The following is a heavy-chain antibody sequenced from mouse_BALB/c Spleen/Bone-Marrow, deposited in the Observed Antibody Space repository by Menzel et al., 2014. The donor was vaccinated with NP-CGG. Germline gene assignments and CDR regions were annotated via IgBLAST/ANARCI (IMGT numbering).Heavy chain of an antibody. D-gene: IGHD4-1*01. V-gene: IGHV14-3*02. CDR2: IDPANGNT. CDR3: ARWEYYAMDY. CDR1: GFNIKDTY. Sequence: VQLKESEAELVKPGASVKLSCAASGFNIKDTYMRWVKQRPEQGLEWIGRIDPANGNTKYDPKFQGKATITADTSSNTAYLQLSSLTSEDTAVYYCARWEYYAMDYWGQGTSVTVSS. J-gene: IGHJ4*01.